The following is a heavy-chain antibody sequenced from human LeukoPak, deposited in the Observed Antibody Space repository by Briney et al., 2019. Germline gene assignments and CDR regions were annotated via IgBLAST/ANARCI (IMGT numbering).Heavy chain of an antibody. V-gene: IGHV3-30*02. CDR2: IRYDGTNK. CDR3: ENDRGRAAGDY. CDR1: GFTFSNYG. J-gene: IGHJ4*02. Sequence: PGGSLRLSCAASGFTFSNYGMHWVRQAPGKGLEWVAFIRYDGTNKDYADSVKGRFTISIDNSKNTLYLQMNSLRAEHTAVYYCENDRGRAAGDYWGQGTLVTVSS. D-gene: IGHD2-15*01.